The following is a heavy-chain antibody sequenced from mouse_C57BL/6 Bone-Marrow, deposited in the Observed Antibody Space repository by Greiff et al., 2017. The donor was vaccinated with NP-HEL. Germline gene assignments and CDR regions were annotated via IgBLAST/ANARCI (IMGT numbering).Heavy chain of an antibody. D-gene: IGHD1-1*01. J-gene: IGHJ3*01. V-gene: IGHV1-64*01. CDR3: APLNYYGGSPFAY. CDR2: IHPNSGSP. Sequence: QVQLQQPGAELVKPGASVKLSCKASGYTFTSYWMHWVKQRPGQGLEWIGMIHPNSGSPYYNEKFKSKAPLTVDKSSSTAHMKLSSLTSEDSAVYYYAPLNYYGGSPFAYWGQGTLVTVSA. CDR1: GYTFTSYW.